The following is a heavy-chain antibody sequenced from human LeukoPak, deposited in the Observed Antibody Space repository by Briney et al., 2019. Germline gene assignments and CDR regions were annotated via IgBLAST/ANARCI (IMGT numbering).Heavy chain of an antibody. D-gene: IGHD3-22*01. CDR1: AGSISSSTNN. V-gene: IGHV4-39*01. Sequence: SETLSLTCTVSAGSISSSTNNWGWIRQPPGKGLEWIASIYYSGSTYYNPSLKSRVTISVDTSKNQFSLKLSSVTATDTAVYFCGRHYDSSGNDGFDIWGRGTMVTVSS. CDR3: GRHYDSSGNDGFDI. J-gene: IGHJ3*02. CDR2: IYYSGST.